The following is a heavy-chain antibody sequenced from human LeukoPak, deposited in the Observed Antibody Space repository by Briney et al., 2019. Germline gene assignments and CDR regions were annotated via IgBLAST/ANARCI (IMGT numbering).Heavy chain of an antibody. D-gene: IGHD2/OR15-2a*01. J-gene: IGHJ4*02. CDR2: IYSGGST. CDR1: GFTVSSDY. V-gene: IGHV3-66*01. Sequence: GGSLRLSCAASGFTVSSDYMTWVRQAPGKGLEWVSVIYSGGSTYYADSVKGRFTISRDNSKNTLYLQMNSLRAEDMAVYYCAGGLLPYYFDYWGQGPLDIVSS. CDR3: AGGLLPYYFDY.